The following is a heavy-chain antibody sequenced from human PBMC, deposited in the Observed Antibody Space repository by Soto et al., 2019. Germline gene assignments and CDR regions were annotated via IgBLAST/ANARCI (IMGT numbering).Heavy chain of an antibody. CDR2: ISGSGFST. V-gene: IGHV3-23*01. D-gene: IGHD3-10*01. CDR3: AKERGVFGSGRYDFDH. CDR1: GFTFVNYA. J-gene: IGHJ4*02. Sequence: EVQLLESGGGLVQPGGSLRLSCTASGFTFVNYAMNWVRQAPGKGLEWVSGISGSGFSTYYADSVKGRFTISRDNSKKTLYMEMNSLRDEDTAVYYCAKERGVFGSGRYDFDHWGQGTLVTVSS.